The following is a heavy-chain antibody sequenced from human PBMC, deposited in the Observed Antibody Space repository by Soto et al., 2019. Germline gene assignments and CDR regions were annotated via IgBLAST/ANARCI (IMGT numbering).Heavy chain of an antibody. CDR3: ARDVGVGAYAPGIRGMDV. CDR2: IGTHTGDT. D-gene: IGHD2-21*01. J-gene: IGHJ6*02. V-gene: IGHV1-18*01. CDR1: GYTFTTYG. Sequence: QAQMVQSGAELKEPGASVKVSCKASGYTFTTYGVSWVRQAPGQGLEWGGEIGTHTGDTLYAQKFKGRVTVTTDTASTTVYMEVRSLRSDDTAVYYCARDVGVGAYAPGIRGMDVWGQGTTVTVSS.